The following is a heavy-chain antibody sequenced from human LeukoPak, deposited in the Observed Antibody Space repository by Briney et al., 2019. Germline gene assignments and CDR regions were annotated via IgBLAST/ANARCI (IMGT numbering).Heavy chain of an antibody. CDR1: GYSFTSYW. J-gene: IGHJ4*02. CDR3: ARARGDHYSFDY. V-gene: IGHV5-10-1*01. D-gene: IGHD3-10*01. Sequence: GESLKISCKGYGYSFTSYWIIWVRQMPGRGLEWMGRIDPSDSYTNYSPSLQGHVTISADKSISAAYLQWSNLKASDTAMYYCARARGDHYSFDYWGQGTLVTVSS. CDR2: IDPSDSYT.